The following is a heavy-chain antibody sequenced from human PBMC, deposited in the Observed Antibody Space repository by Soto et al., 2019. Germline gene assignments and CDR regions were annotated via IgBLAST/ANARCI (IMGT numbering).Heavy chain of an antibody. CDR1: GGSLKTYY. CDR2: IFSSGSP. D-gene: IGHD6-19*01. CDR3: ARVAGISYSNHMDV. Sequence: QVHLQESGPGLVRPSEALSLTCTVSGGSLKTYYWSWIRQPPGGGLEWIGYIFSSGSPNYNPSLRGRVTISVDTSNNHFSLKLSSVTAADTAVYYCARVAGISYSNHMDVWGKGTAVAVSS. V-gene: IGHV4-59*01. J-gene: IGHJ6*03.